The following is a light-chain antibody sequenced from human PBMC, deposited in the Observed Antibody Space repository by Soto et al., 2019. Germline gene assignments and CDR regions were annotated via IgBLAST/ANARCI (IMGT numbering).Light chain of an antibody. CDR3: AAWDDSLSGPSV. V-gene: IGLV2-14*01. Sequence: QSALTQPASVSGSLGQSITLSCTGSGGDIGAYNYVSWYQQHPGKAPKLIIYGVTHRPSGVSSRFSASKSAYTASLAISGLRSEDEADYYCAAWDDSLSGPSVFGGGTKLTVL. J-gene: IGLJ2*01. CDR2: GVT. CDR1: GGDIGAYNY.